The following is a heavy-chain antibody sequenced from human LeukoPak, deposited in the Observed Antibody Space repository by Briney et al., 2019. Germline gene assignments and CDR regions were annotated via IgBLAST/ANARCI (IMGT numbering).Heavy chain of an antibody. CDR3: AREVLDVLRFLEWLPDGYFDY. CDR2: IYTSGST. Sequence: SETLSLTCTVSGGSISSYYWSWIRQPAGKGLEWIGRIYTSGSTNYNPSLKSRVTMSVDTSKNQFSLKLSSVTAADTAVYYCAREVLDVLRFLEWLPDGYFDYWGQGTLVTVSS. J-gene: IGHJ4*02. CDR1: GGSISSYY. D-gene: IGHD3-3*01. V-gene: IGHV4-4*07.